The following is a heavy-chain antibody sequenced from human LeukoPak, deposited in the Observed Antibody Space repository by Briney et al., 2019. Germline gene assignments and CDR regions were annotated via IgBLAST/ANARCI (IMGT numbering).Heavy chain of an antibody. Sequence: GGSLRLSCAASGFTFSSYVMHWVRQAPGKGLEWVAIISYDGSNEYYADSVKGRFTVSRDNSKNTLYLQMNSLRAEDTAVYYCVRGAYSSSWLNFDYWGQGTLVTVSS. V-gene: IGHV3-30*04. CDR1: GFTFSSYV. CDR2: ISYDGSNE. D-gene: IGHD6-13*01. J-gene: IGHJ4*02. CDR3: VRGAYSSSWLNFDY.